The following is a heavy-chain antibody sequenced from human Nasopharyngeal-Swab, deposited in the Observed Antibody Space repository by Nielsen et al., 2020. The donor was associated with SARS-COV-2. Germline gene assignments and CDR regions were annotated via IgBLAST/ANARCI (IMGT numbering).Heavy chain of an antibody. J-gene: IGHJ5*02. Sequence: ASVKVSCKVSGYTLTELSMHWVRQAPGKGLEWMGGFDPEDGETIYAQKFQGRVTMTEDTSTDTAYMKLSSPRSEDTAVYYCATSPAMVRDNWFNPWGQGTLVTVSS. CDR1: GYTLTELS. D-gene: IGHD5-18*01. V-gene: IGHV1-24*01. CDR2: FDPEDGET. CDR3: ATSPAMVRDNWFNP.